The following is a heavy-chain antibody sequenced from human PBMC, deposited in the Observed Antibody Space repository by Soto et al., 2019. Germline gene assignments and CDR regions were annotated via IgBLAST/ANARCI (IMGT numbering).Heavy chain of an antibody. Sequence: SGPTLVNPTQTLTLTCTFSGFSLSTSGMCVSWIRQPPGKALEWLARIDWDDDKYYSTSLKTRLTISKDTSKNQVVLTMTNMDPVDTATYYCARIAQDTDHPYWGSYGGYDYWGQGTLVTVSS. CDR2: IDWDDDK. J-gene: IGHJ4*02. CDR3: ARIAQDTDHPYWGSYGGYDY. CDR1: GFSLSTSGMC. D-gene: IGHD3-16*01. V-gene: IGHV2-70*11.